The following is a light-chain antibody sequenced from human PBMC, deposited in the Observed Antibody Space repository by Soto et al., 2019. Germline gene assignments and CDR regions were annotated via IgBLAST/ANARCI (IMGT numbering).Light chain of an antibody. CDR1: QGISSY. Sequence: AIRMTQSPSSLSASTGDRVTITCRASQGISSYLAWYQQKPGKAPRLLISVASTLQSGVPSRFSGSGSGTDFTLTISCLQSEDFAPYYCQQYYSYPLTFGGGTKVDIK. CDR2: VAS. J-gene: IGKJ4*01. CDR3: QQYYSYPLT. V-gene: IGKV1-8*01.